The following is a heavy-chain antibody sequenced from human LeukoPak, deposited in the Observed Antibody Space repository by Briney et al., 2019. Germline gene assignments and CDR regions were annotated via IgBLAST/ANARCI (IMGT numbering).Heavy chain of an antibody. CDR1: GGSISSGDYY. CDR3: AREAEYSSGWYP. CDR2: IYYSGST. D-gene: IGHD6-19*01. Sequence: TSQTLSLTCTVSGGSISSGDYYWSWIRQPPGKGLEWIGYIYYSGSTNYNPSLKSRVTISVDTSKNQFSLKLSSVTAADTAVYYCAREAEYSSGWYPWGQGTLVTVSS. V-gene: IGHV4-61*08. J-gene: IGHJ5*02.